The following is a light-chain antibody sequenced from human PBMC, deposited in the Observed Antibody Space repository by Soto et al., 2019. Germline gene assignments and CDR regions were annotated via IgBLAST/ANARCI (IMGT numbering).Light chain of an antibody. CDR3: QQRSNWPVLT. J-gene: IGKJ4*01. CDR2: DAS. CDR1: QSVSSY. Sequence: ALTKCPATLSLSPGEGATLSCRASQSVSSYVAWYQQKPGQAPRLLIYDASNRATGIPARFSGSGSGTDFTLTISSLEPEDFAVYYCQQRSNWPVLTFGGGTKVDI. V-gene: IGKV3-11*01.